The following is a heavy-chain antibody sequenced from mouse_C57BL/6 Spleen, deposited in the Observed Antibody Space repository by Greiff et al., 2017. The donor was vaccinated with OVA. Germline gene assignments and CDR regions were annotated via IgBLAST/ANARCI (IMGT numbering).Heavy chain of an antibody. J-gene: IGHJ4*01. Sequence: QVQLKQSGAELVKPGASVKISCKASGYAFSSYWMNWVKQRPGKGLEWIGQIYPGDGDTNYNGKFKGKATLTADKSSSTAYMQLSSLTSEDSAVYFCASYGNYGGAMDYWGQGTSVTVSS. CDR1: GYAFSSYW. CDR2: IYPGDGDT. D-gene: IGHD2-1*01. CDR3: ASYGNYGGAMDY. V-gene: IGHV1-80*01.